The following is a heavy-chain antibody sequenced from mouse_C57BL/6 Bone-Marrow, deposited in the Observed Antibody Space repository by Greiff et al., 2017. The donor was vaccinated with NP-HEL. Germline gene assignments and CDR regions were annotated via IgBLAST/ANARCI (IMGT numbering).Heavy chain of an antibody. CDR2: INPSTGGT. D-gene: IGHD2-2*01. CDR1: GYSFTGYY. J-gene: IGHJ3*01. Sequence: EVQLQQSGPELVKPGASVKISCKASGYSFTGYYMNWVKQSPEKSLEWIGEINPSTGGTTYNQKFKAKATLTVDKSSSTAYMQLKSLTSEDSAVYYCARLAYGYDGEAFAYWGQGTLVTVSA. CDR3: ARLAYGYDGEAFAY. V-gene: IGHV1-42*01.